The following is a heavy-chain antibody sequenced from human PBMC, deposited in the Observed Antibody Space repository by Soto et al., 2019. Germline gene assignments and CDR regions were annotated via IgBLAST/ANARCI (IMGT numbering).Heavy chain of an antibody. CDR1: GGSISSSSYY. CDR3: ARQAILTGYLPYYDYGMDV. Sequence: QLQLQESGPGLVKPSETLSLTCTVSGGSISSSSYYWGWIRQPPGKGLEWIGSIYYSGSTYYNPSLKSRVTISVDTSKNQFSLKLSSVTAADTAVYYCARQAILTGYLPYYDYGMDVWGQGTTVTVSS. D-gene: IGHD3-9*01. V-gene: IGHV4-39*01. J-gene: IGHJ6*02. CDR2: IYYSGST.